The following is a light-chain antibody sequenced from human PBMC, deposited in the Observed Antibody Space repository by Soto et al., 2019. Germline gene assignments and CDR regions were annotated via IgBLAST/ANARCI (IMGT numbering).Light chain of an antibody. V-gene: IGKV1-6*01. Sequence: ALPMTQSPSSLSASVGDSVTITCRASQGIRNDLGWYQQKPGKAPKLLIYAASSLQSGVPSRFSGSGSGTDFTLTISSLQPEDFATYYCLQDYNYPPTVGQGTKVEIK. CDR3: LQDYNYPPT. CDR1: QGIRND. CDR2: AAS. J-gene: IGKJ1*01.